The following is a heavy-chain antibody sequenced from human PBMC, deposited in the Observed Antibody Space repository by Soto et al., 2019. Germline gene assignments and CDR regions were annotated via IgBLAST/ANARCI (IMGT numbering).Heavy chain of an antibody. CDR2: IWYDGSNK. CDR3: ARVAAAGTVDAFDI. CDR1: GFTFSSYG. Sequence: QVQLVESGGGVVQPGRSLRLSCAASGFTFSSYGMHWVRQAPGKGLEWVAVIWYDGSNKYYADSVKGRFTISRDNSKNTLYLQMNSLRAEDTAVYYCARVAAAGTVDAFDIWGQGTMVTVSS. V-gene: IGHV3-33*01. J-gene: IGHJ3*02. D-gene: IGHD6-13*01.